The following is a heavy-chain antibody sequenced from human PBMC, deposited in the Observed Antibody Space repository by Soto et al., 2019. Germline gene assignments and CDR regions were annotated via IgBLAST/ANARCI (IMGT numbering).Heavy chain of an antibody. V-gene: IGHV4-34*01. Sequence: PSETLSLTCAVYGGSFSGYYWSWIRQPPGKGLEWIGEINHGGSTNYNPSLKSRVTISVDTSKNQFSLKLSSVTAADTAVYYCARSGSYGQGYYYYYMDVWGKGTTVTVSS. CDR2: INHGGST. J-gene: IGHJ6*03. CDR1: GGSFSGYY. D-gene: IGHD6-6*01. CDR3: ARSGSYGQGYYYYYMDV.